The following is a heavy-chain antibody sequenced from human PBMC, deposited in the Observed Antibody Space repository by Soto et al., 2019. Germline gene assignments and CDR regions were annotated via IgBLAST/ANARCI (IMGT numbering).Heavy chain of an antibody. Sequence: TLSLTCTVSGGSVSGGSGYYWSWVRQHPGRGLEWIGYVYRSGSTFYNPSLKSRVTISVDTSKNQFFLKLTSVTAADTAVYFCARPWRTGHTLDYWGQGTLVTVSS. CDR3: ARPWRTGHTLDY. CDR1: GGSVSGGSGYY. CDR2: VYRSGST. V-gene: IGHV4-31*03. D-gene: IGHD7-27*01. J-gene: IGHJ4*02.